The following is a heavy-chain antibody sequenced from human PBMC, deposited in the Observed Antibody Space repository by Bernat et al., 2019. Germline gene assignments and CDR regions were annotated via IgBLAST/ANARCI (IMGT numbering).Heavy chain of an antibody. CDR1: GGSFSSYA. CDR2: IIPIFGTA. Sequence: QVQLVQSGAEVKKPGSTVKVSCKASGGSFSSYAISWVRQAPGQGLEWMGGIIPIFGTANYAQKFQGRVTITADESTSTAYMELSSLRSEDTAVYYCARGSADRPVPYFYYMDVWDKETTVTVSS. CDR3: ARGSADRPVPYFYYMDV. J-gene: IGHJ6*03. V-gene: IGHV1-69*01. D-gene: IGHD6-6*01.